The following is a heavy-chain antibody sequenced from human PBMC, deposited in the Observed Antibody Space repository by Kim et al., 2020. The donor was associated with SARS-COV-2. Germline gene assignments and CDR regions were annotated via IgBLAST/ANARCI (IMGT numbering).Heavy chain of an antibody. CDR3: ARGGSGTWSDS. CDR2: T. V-gene: IGHV3-66*01. Sequence: TFYAESVKGRSTVSRDNSKNTLYLQMEGLRAEDTGVYICARGGSGTWSDSWGQGTLVAVSS. D-gene: IGHD3-10*01. J-gene: IGHJ4*02.